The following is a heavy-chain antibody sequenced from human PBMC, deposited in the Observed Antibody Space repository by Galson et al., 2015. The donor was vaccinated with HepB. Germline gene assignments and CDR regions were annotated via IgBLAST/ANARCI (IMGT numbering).Heavy chain of an antibody. CDR2: IKSNTDGGTT. CDR3: TTGGYDFWSGYFPVYGMDV. V-gene: IGHV3-15*01. Sequence: SLRLSCAASGFTFSNAWMSWVRQAPGKGLEWVGRIKSNTDGGTTDYAAPVKGRFTISRDDSKNTLYLQMNSLKTEDTAVYYCTTGGYDFWSGYFPVYGMDVWGQGTTVTVSS. CDR1: GFTFSNAW. D-gene: IGHD3-3*01. J-gene: IGHJ6*02.